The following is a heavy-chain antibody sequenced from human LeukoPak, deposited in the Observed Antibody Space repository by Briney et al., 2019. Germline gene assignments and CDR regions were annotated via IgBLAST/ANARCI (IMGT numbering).Heavy chain of an antibody. CDR1: GFTFSSYW. Sequence: GGSLRLSCAASGFTFSSYWMSWVRQAPGKGLEWVANIKQDGSEKYYVDSVKGRFTISRDNAKNSLYLQMNSLRAEDTAVNYCARDWFYYDSSGYYAAFDIWGQGTMVTVSS. J-gene: IGHJ3*02. CDR3: ARDWFYYDSSGYYAAFDI. V-gene: IGHV3-7*01. D-gene: IGHD3-22*01. CDR2: IKQDGSEK.